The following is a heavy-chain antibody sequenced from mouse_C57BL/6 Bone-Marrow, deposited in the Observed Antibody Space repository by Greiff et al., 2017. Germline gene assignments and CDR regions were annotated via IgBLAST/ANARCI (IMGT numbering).Heavy chain of an antibody. CDR3: ARRDYYYGSGDYYAMDY. V-gene: IGHV1-42*01. Sequence: EVQLVESGPELVKPGASVKISCKASGYSFTGYYMNWVKQSPEKSLEWIGEINPSTGGTTYNQKFKAKATLTVDKSSSTAYMQLTSLTSEDSAVYYCARRDYYYGSGDYYAMDYWGQGTSVTVSS. J-gene: IGHJ4*01. D-gene: IGHD1-1*01. CDR1: GYSFTGYY. CDR2: INPSTGGT.